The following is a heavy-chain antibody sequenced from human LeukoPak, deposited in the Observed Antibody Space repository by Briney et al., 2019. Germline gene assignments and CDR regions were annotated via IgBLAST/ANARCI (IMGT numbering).Heavy chain of an antibody. J-gene: IGHJ4*02. CDR3: ARFPITTVPFDY. V-gene: IGHV4-39*07. CDR1: GGSISSSSYY. Sequence: SETLSLTCTVSGGSISSSSYYWGWIRQPPGKGLEWIGSIYYSGSTYYNPSLKSRVTISVDTSKNQFSLKLSSVTAADTAVYYCARFPITTVPFDYWGQGTLVTVSS. CDR2: IYYSGST. D-gene: IGHD3-3*01.